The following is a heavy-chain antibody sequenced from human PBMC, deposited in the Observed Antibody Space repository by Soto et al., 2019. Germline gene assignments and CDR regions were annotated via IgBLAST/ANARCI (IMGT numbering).Heavy chain of an antibody. J-gene: IGHJ4*02. CDR3: AREASAVVSLDY. CDR2: INPNSGDT. CDR1: GYIFTAYS. D-gene: IGHD6-19*01. V-gene: IGHV1-2*02. Sequence: ASVKVSCKASGYIFTAYSMHWVRQAPGQGLEWMGWINPNSGDTIYAQGFQGRITLTADTSVSTAYMELSELPSDDTATYHCAREASAVVSLDYWGQGTLVTVSS.